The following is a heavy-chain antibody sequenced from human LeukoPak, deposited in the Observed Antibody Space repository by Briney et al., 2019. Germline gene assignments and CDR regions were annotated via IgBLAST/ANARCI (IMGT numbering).Heavy chain of an antibody. V-gene: IGHV3-30*04. CDR1: GFTFSSYA. CDR3: ARDETRQQWLVKLDY. D-gene: IGHD6-19*01. CDR2: ISYDGSNK. Sequence: GRSLRLSCAASGFTFSSYAMHWVRQAPGKGLEWVAVISYDGSNKYYADSVKGRFTISRDNSKNTLYLQMSSLRAEDTAVYYCARDETRQQWLVKLDYWGQGTLVTVSS. J-gene: IGHJ4*02.